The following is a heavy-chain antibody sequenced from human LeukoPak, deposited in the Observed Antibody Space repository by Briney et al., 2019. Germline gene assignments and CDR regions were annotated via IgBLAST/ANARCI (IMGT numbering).Heavy chain of an antibody. D-gene: IGHD4-17*01. V-gene: IGHV4-59*01. CDR1: GGSFSGYY. J-gene: IGHJ4*02. CDR2: IYYSGST. Sequence: SETLSLTCAVYGGSFSGYYWSWIRQPPGKGLEWIGYIYYSGSTNYNPSLKSRVTISVDTSKNQFSLKLSSVTAADTAVYYCARVLYPRYYFDYWGQGTLVTVSS. CDR3: ARVLYPRYYFDY.